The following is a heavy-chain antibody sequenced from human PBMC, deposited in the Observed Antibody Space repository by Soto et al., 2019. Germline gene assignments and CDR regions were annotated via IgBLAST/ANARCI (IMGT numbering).Heavy chain of an antibody. CDR1: GGTFSSYA. V-gene: IGHV1-2*04. CDR3: ARGGSGPYLDY. D-gene: IGHD6-19*01. J-gene: IGHJ4*02. Sequence: ASVKVSCKASGGTFSSYAISWVRQAPGQGLEWMGWINPNSGTTNYAQKFQGWVTMTRDTSISTAYMELSRLRSDGTAVYYCARGGSGPYLDYWGQGTLVTVSS. CDR2: INPNSGTT.